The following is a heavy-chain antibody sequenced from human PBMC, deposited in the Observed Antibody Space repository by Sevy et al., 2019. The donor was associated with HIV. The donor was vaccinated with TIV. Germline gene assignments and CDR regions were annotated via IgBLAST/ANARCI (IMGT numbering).Heavy chain of an antibody. CDR3: ARQSKRGYDSSGYYLN. CDR1: GFTFSSYS. Sequence: GGSLILSCAASGFTFSSYSMNWVRQAPGKGLEWVSSISSSSSYIYYADSVKGRFTISRDNAKNSLYLQMNSLRAEDTAVYYCARQSKRGYDSSGYYLNWGQGTLVTVSS. V-gene: IGHV3-21*01. D-gene: IGHD3-22*01. J-gene: IGHJ4*02. CDR2: ISSSSSYI.